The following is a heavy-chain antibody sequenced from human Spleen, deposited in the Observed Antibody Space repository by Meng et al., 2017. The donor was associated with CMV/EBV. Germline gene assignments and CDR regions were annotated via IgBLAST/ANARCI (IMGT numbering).Heavy chain of an antibody. J-gene: IGHJ6*02. V-gene: IGHV3-30-3*01. D-gene: IGHD2-2*01. CDR3: ARERVGYCSSTSCHYYYYGMDV. CDR1: GGTFSSYA. Sequence: SCKASGGTFSSYAMHWVRQAPGKGLEWVAVISYDGSNKYYADSVKGRFTISRDNSKNTLYLQMNSLRAEDTAVYYCARERVGYCSSTSCHYYYYGMDVWGQGTTVTVSS. CDR2: ISYDGSNK.